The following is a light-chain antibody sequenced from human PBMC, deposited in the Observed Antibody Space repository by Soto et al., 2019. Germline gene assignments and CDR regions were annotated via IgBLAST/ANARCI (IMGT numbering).Light chain of an antibody. CDR1: NIGSKN. CDR3: QVWDSSPV. CDR2: RDS. J-gene: IGLJ2*01. V-gene: IGLV3-9*01. Sequence: SYELTQPLSVSVALGQTARITCGGNNIGSKNVHWYQQKPGQAPVLVIYRDSNRPSGIPERFSASNSGNTATLTISRAQAGDEADYYCQVWDSSPVFCGGTKLTVL.